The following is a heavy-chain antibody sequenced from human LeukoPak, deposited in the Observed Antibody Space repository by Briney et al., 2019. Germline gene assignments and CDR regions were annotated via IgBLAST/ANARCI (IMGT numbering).Heavy chain of an antibody. CDR2: ISAGGDST. J-gene: IGHJ2*01. V-gene: IGHV3-23*01. CDR1: GFTFSSYV. D-gene: IGHD3-22*01. Sequence: GGSLSLSGAASGFTFSSYVMTWLRPAPGQGLEWSSAISAGGDSTYYADSVKGRFTISRDNSKNTLYLQMNSLRAEDTAVYYCAKRARYDSSGFWYFDLWGRGTLVTVSS. CDR3: AKRARYDSSGFWYFDL.